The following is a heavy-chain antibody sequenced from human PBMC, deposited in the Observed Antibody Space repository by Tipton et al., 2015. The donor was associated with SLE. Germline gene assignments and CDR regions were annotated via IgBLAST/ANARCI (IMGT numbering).Heavy chain of an antibody. V-gene: IGHV3-23*01. D-gene: IGHD4-17*01. CDR3: ARDRPDYGASYWYFDL. CDR1: GFTFSDYY. J-gene: IGHJ2*01. CDR2: ISGSGGST. Sequence: SLRLSCAASGFTFSDYYMSWVRQAPGRGLEWVSGISGSGGSTDYADSVKGRFTISRDNSKNTLYLQMNSLRAEDTALYYCARDRPDYGASYWYFDLWGRGTLVTVSS.